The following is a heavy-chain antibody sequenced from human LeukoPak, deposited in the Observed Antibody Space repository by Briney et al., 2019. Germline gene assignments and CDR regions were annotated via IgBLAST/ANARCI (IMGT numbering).Heavy chain of an antibody. CDR1: GGSFSGYY. CDR2: INHSGST. J-gene: IGHJ6*03. CDR3: ARGGHYYYYYMDV. V-gene: IGHV4-34*01. Sequence: PSETLSLTCAVYGGSFSGYYWSWIRQPPGKGLEWIGEINHSGSTNYNPSLKSRVTISVDTSKNQFSLKLSSVTAADTAVYYCARGGHYYYYYMDVWGKGTTVTVSS.